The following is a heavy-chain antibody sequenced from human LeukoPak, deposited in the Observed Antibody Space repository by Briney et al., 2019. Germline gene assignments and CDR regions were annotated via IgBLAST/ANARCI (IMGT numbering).Heavy chain of an antibody. J-gene: IGHJ6*03. CDR3: ARDHRWESQYSYYYYVDV. CDR2: ISSTGNTI. V-gene: IGHV3-11*01. CDR1: GFTFSDYY. D-gene: IGHD1-26*01. Sequence: GGSLRLSCAASGFTFSDYYMSWIRQAPGKGLEWVSYISSTGNTIYYADSVKGRFTISRDNAKNSLYLQMNSLRAEDTAVYYCARDHRWESQYSYYYYVDVWGKGTTVTVSS.